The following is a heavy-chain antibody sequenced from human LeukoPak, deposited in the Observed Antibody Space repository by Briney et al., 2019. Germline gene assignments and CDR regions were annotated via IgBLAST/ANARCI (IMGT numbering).Heavy chain of an antibody. CDR3: ARDRDISDYGGNSGFDY. CDR2: IWYDGSNK. J-gene: IGHJ4*02. CDR1: GFTFSSYG. V-gene: IGHV3-33*01. Sequence: GRSLRLSCAASGFTFSSYGTHWVRQAPGKGLEWVAVIWYDGSNKYYADSVKGRFTISRDNSKNTLYLQMNSLRAEDTAVYYCARDRDISDYGGNSGFDYWGQGTLVTVSS. D-gene: IGHD4-23*01.